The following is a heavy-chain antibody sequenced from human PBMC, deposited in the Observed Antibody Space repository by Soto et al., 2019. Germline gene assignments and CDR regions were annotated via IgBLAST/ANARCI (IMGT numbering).Heavy chain of an antibody. V-gene: IGHV3-21*01. CDR1: GFTFSNST. CDR3: ARVPAASDRTAFYYVSKFFYFDY. D-gene: IGHD3-22*01. J-gene: IGHJ4*02. CDR2: ITSSGSFI. Sequence: VGSLRLSCAASGFTFSNSTMDWVRQAPGKGLEWVACITSSGSFIYYADSMKGRFTISRDDAKKSLYLQMNSLRAEDTAVYYCARVPAASDRTAFYYVSKFFYFDYWGRGTQVTVSS.